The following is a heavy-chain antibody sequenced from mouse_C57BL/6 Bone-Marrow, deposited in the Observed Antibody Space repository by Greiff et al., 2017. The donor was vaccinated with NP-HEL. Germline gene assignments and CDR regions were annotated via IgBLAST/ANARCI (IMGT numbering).Heavy chain of an antibody. Sequence: VQLQQSGTVLARPGASVKMSCKTSGYTFTSYWMHWVKQRPGQGLEWIGAIYPGNGDTSYNQKFKGKAKLTAVTSATTAYMELSSLTNEVSAVYYSTPLLCPYWDFDVWGTGTTVTVSS. CDR2: IYPGNGDT. D-gene: IGHD1-1*02. CDR1: GYTFTSYW. CDR3: TPLLCPYWDFDV. J-gene: IGHJ1*03. V-gene: IGHV1-5*01.